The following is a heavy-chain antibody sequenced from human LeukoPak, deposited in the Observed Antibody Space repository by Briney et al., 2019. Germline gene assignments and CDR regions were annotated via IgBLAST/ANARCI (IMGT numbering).Heavy chain of an antibody. CDR3: ARLNCGGDCLYYYYYMDV. CDR1: GFTVSSNY. CDR2: IYGGGST. V-gene: IGHV3-66*02. D-gene: IGHD2-21*01. J-gene: IGHJ6*03. Sequence: LAGGSLRLSCAASGFTVSSNYMSWVRQAPGKGLEWVSVIYGGGSTYYADSVKGRFTISRDNSKNTLYLQMNSLRAEDTAVYYCARLNCGGDCLYYYYYMDVWGKGTTVTVSS.